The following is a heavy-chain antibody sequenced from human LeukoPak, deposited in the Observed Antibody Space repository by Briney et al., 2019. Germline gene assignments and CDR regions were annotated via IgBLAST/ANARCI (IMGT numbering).Heavy chain of an antibody. CDR3: AKDDVLIVGADYFDY. J-gene: IGHJ4*02. Sequence: GGSLRLSCAASGFTFSSYAKSWVRQAPGKGLEWVSAISGSGGSTYYADSVKGRFTISRDNSKNTLYLQMNSLRAEDTAVYYCAKDDVLIVGADYFDYWGQGTLVTVSS. CDR1: GFTFSSYA. V-gene: IGHV3-23*01. CDR2: ISGSGGST. D-gene: IGHD1-26*01.